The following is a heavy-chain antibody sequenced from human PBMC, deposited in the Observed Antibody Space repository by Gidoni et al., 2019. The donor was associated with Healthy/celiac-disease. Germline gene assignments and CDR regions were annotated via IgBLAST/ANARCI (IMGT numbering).Heavy chain of an antibody. CDR2: IWYDGSNK. D-gene: IGHD3-22*01. V-gene: IGHV3-33*01. CDR1: GFSVMSHG. CDR3: AREPNFDYYDSSGYPIDY. J-gene: IGHJ4*02. Sequence: VLLVGSGGGVVQPGRAVGLSCAASGFSVMSHGLHWVRQAPGKGLEWVAVIWYDGSNKYYADSVKGRFTISRDNSKNTLYLQMNSLRAEDTAVYYCAREPNFDYYDSSGYPIDYWGQGTLVTVSS.